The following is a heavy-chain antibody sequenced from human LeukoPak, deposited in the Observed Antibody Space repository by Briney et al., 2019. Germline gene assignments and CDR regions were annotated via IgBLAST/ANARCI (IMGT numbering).Heavy chain of an antibody. CDR3: ASQGEYSSSSGWFDP. Sequence: GASVKVSCKASGGAFSSYAISWVRQAPGQGLEWMGGINPIFGTANYAQKFQGRVTITADESTSTAYMELSSLRSEDTAVYYCASQGEYSSSSGWFDPWGQGTLVTVSS. CDR1: GGAFSSYA. V-gene: IGHV1-69*13. CDR2: INPIFGTA. D-gene: IGHD6-6*01. J-gene: IGHJ5*02.